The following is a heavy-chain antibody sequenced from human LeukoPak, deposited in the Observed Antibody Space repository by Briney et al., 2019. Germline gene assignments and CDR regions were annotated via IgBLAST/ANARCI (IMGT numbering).Heavy chain of an antibody. CDR2: INHSGST. V-gene: IGHV4-34*01. CDR1: GGSFSGYY. Sequence: SETLSLTCAVYGGSFSGYYWSWIRQPPGKGLEWIGEINHSGSTNYNPSLKSRVTISVDTSKNQFSLKLSSVTAADTAVYYCARRNRRTYYYDSSGYHYFDYWGQGTLATVSS. CDR3: ARRNRRTYYYDSSGYHYFDY. D-gene: IGHD3-22*01. J-gene: IGHJ4*02.